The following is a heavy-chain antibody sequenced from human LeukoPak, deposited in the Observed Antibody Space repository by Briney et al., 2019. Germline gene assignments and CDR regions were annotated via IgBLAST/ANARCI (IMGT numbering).Heavy chain of an antibody. J-gene: IGHJ1*01. Sequence: GGSLRLPCAASGFTFSSYAMSWVRQAPGKGLEWVSAISGSGGSTYYADSVKGRFTISRDNSKSTLYLQMNSLRAEDTAVYYCAKAAVAPYYYGSGTTTAIQHWGQGTLVTVSS. V-gene: IGHV3-23*01. CDR1: GFTFSSYA. D-gene: IGHD3-10*01. CDR3: AKAAVAPYYYGSGTTTAIQH. CDR2: ISGSGGST.